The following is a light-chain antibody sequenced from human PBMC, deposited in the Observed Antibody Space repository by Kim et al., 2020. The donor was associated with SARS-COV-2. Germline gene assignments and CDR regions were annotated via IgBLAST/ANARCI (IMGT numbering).Light chain of an antibody. CDR1: SSDIGAYNY. CDR2: DVN. Sequence: GKSVTTSCTGTSSDIGAYNYVSWYQQRPGKAPKVMIYDVNKWPSGVPDRFSGSKSANTASLIISGLQSDDEAIYYCCSYARGSIYVFGSGTKVTVL. J-gene: IGLJ1*01. V-gene: IGLV2-11*03. CDR3: CSYARGSIYV.